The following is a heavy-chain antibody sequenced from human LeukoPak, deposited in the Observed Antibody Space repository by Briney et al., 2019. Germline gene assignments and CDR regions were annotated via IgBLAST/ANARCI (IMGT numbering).Heavy chain of an antibody. J-gene: IGHJ5*02. D-gene: IGHD6-13*01. CDR1: GGSISSYY. CDR3: ARGPGSSSWYGSHWFDP. Sequence: SETLSLTCTVSGGSISSYYWSWIRQPPGKGLEWIGYIYYSGSTNYNPSLKSRVTISVDTSKNQFSLKLSSVTAADTAVYYCARGPGSSSWYGSHWFDPWGQGTLVTVSS. CDR2: IYYSGST. V-gene: IGHV4-59*01.